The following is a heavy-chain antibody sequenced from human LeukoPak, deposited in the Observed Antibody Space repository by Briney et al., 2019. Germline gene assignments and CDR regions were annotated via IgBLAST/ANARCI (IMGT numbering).Heavy chain of an antibody. J-gene: IGHJ3*02. CDR3: ATSRGGGAFDI. CDR2: INHSGST. CDR1: GGSFSGYY. Sequence: PSETLSLTCAVYGGSFSGYYWSWIRQPPGKGLEWIGEINHSGSTNYNPSLKSRVTISVDTSKNQFSLKLSSVTAADTAVYYCATSRGGGAFDIWGQGTMVTVSS. V-gene: IGHV4-34*01. D-gene: IGHD3-10*01.